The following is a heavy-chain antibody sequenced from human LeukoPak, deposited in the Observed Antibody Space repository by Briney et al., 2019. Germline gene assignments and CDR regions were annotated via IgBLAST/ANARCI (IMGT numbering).Heavy chain of an antibody. J-gene: IGHJ4*02. D-gene: IGHD6-13*01. Sequence: ASVKVSCKASGYTFTSYAMNWVRQAPGQGLEWMGWINTNTGNPTYAQGFTGRFVFSLDTPVSTAYLQISSLKAEDTAVYYCARGTYSSRWYYFDYWGQGTLVTVSS. CDR1: GYTFTSYA. CDR2: INTNTGNP. CDR3: ARGTYSSRWYYFDY. V-gene: IGHV7-4-1*02.